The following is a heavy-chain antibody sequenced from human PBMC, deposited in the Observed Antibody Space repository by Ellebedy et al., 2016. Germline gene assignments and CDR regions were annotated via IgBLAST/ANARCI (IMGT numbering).Heavy chain of an antibody. D-gene: IGHD3-10*01. CDR1: GFTFSSYG. CDR2: ISYDGSNK. V-gene: IGHV3-30*18. Sequence: GESLKISXAASGFTFSSYGMYWVRQAPGKGLEWVAVISYDGSNKYYADSVKGRFTISRDNSKNTLSLQMNSLRDEDTAVYYCAKDIGGSGSYYKALPGGNYYYYGMDVWGQGTTVTVSS. CDR3: AKDIGGSGSYYKALPGGNYYYYGMDV. J-gene: IGHJ6*02.